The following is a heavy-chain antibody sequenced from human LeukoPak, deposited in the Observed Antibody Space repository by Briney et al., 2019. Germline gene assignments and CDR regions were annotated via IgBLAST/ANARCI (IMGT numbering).Heavy chain of an antibody. V-gene: IGHV1-69*06. J-gene: IGHJ3*02. CDR1: GGTFSSYA. Sequence: ASVKVSCKASGGTFSSYAISWVRQAPGQGLEWMGGIIPIFGTANYAQKFQGRVTITADKSTSTAYMELSSLRSEDTAVYYCARKTLGDSSGYPWAAFDIWGQGTMVTVSS. CDR2: IIPIFGTA. CDR3: ARKTLGDSSGYPWAAFDI. D-gene: IGHD3-22*01.